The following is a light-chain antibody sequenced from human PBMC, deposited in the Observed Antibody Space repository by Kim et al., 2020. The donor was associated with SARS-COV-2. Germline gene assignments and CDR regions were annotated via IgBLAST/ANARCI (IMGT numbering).Light chain of an antibody. V-gene: IGKV1-8*01. Sequence: AIRMTQSPSSFSASTGDRVTITCRASQDISSYLAWYQQKPGKAPKLLIYAASTLQSGVPSRFSGSGSGTDFTLTISCLQSEDFATYYCQQYNNYPLTFGGGTKVEIK. J-gene: IGKJ4*01. CDR3: QQYNNYPLT. CDR1: QDISSY. CDR2: AAS.